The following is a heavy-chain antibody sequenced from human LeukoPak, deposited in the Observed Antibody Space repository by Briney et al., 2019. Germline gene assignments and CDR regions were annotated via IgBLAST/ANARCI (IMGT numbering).Heavy chain of an antibody. D-gene: IGHD4-23*01. Sequence: GGSLRLSCAASGLIISNYWMHWVRQAPGKGLVWVARINSEGSGTTYADSVKGRFTISRGNAKNTLYLQMNSLRDEDTAVYYCAKGGTTVVDYWGQGTLVTVSS. CDR1: GLIISNYW. J-gene: IGHJ4*02. CDR3: AKGGTTVVDY. CDR2: INSEGSGT. V-gene: IGHV3-74*01.